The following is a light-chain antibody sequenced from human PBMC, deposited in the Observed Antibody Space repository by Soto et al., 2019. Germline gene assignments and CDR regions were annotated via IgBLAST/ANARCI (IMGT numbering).Light chain of an antibody. CDR2: GAS. CDR1: QSVSSTY. J-gene: IGKJ4*01. Sequence: EIVLTQSPGTLSLSPGERATLSCRASQSVSSTYLAWYQQKPGQAPSLLIYGASRRATGIPDRFSGSGSGTDFTLTISRLEPEDFAVDYCQQYERSPTTFGGGTKVEIK. CDR3: QQYERSPTT. V-gene: IGKV3-20*01.